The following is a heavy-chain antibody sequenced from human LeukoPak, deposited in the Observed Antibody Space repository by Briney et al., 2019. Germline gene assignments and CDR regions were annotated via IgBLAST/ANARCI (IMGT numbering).Heavy chain of an antibody. J-gene: IGHJ5*02. D-gene: IGHD2-15*01. CDR2: MSSSSSTI. CDR3: ARIRGRGPYCSVGSCYSAWFDP. CDR1: GFTFSSYS. Sequence: GGSLRLSCAASGFTFSSYSMNWVRQATGKGLEWVSYMSSSSSTIYYADSVKGRFTISRDNAKNSLYLQMNSLRAEDTAVYYCARIRGRGPYCSVGSCYSAWFDPWGQGTRVTVSS. V-gene: IGHV3-48*01.